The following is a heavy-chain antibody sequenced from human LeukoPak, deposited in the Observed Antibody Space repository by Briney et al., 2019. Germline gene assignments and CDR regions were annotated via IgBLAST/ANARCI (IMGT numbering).Heavy chain of an antibody. D-gene: IGHD3-22*01. J-gene: IGHJ6*02. CDR2: IYYTGST. V-gene: IGHV4-59*01. CDR3: AGSFDSRGYYYYGMDV. CDR1: GGSISSYY. Sequence: PSETLSLTCTVSGGSISSYYWSWIRRPPGKGLEWIGYIYYTGSTNYNSSLKSRVTISVDTSKNQFSLKLSSVIAADTAVYYCAGSFDSRGYYYYGMDVWGQGTTVTVSS.